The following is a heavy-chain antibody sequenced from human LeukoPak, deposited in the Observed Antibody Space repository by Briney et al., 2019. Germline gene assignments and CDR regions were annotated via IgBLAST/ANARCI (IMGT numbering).Heavy chain of an antibody. Sequence: GGSLRLSCAASGFTVSSNYMSWGRQAPGKGLEGGSVIYGGGSTYYADSVKGRFTISRDNSKNTLYLQMNSLRAEGTAVYYCARFLPDRSYPGSNYFDYWGQGTLVTVSS. D-gene: IGHD1-26*01. CDR1: GFTVSSNY. V-gene: IGHV3-66*01. CDR2: IYGGGST. CDR3: ARFLPDRSYPGSNYFDY. J-gene: IGHJ4*02.